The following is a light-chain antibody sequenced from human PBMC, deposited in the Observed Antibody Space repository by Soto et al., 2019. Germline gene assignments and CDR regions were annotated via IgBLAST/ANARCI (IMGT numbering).Light chain of an antibody. V-gene: IGKV3-15*01. CDR1: QTVSRR. Sequence: EIVMTQAPGTLSVSPGERATLSCSASQTVSRRLAWYQQKPGQAPRLIICGASTRATGIPDRFSGSGSGTDFTLTISSLQSEDFAVYYCQQYNTWPLITFGPGTRLEIK. CDR2: GAS. CDR3: QQYNTWPLIT. J-gene: IGKJ5*01.